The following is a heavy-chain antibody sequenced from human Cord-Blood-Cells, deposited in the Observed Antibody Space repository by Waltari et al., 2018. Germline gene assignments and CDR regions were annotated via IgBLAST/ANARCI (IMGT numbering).Heavy chain of an antibody. CDR2: INHSGST. V-gene: IGHV4-34*01. CDR3: ARGNRAAAFDY. J-gene: IGHJ4*02. D-gene: IGHD6-13*01. CDR1: GGSFSGYY. Sequence: QVQLQPWGAGLLKPSETLSLTCAVYGGSFSGYYWSWIRQPPGKGLEWIGEINHSGSTNYNPSLKSRVTISVDTSKNQFSLKLSSVTAADTAVYYCARGNRAAAFDYWGQGTLVTVSS.